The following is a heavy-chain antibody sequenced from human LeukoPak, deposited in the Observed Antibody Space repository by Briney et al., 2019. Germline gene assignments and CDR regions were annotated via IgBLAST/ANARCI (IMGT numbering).Heavy chain of an antibody. V-gene: IGHV3-53*01. D-gene: IGHD5-24*01. CDR1: GLTVSSNY. CDR2: FYSGGST. CDR3: ARENIRWPLASDI. Sequence: GGSLRLSCAASGLTVSSNYMSWVRQAPGKGLEWVSVFYSGGSTYYADSVKGRFTISRDNSKNTLYLQMNSLRAEDTAVYYCARENIRWPLASDIWGQGTMVTVSS. J-gene: IGHJ3*02.